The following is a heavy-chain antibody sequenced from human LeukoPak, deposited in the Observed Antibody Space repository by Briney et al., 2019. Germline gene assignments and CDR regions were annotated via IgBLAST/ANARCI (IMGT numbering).Heavy chain of an antibody. D-gene: IGHD4-17*01. CDR3: AKDGRNYGDHLDY. V-gene: IGHV3-30*18. J-gene: IGHJ4*02. CDR2: ISYDGSNK. CDR1: GFTFSSYG. Sequence: GGSLRLSCAASGFTFSSYGMHWVRQAPGKGLEWVAVISYDGSNKYYADSVKGRFTISRDNSKNTLYLQMNSPRAEDTAVYYCAKDGRNYGDHLDYWGQGTLVTVSS.